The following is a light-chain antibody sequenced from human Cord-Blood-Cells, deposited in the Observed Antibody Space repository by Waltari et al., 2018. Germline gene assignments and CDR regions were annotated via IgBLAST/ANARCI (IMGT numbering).Light chain of an antibody. J-gene: IGKJ2*01. CDR1: QCFSSS. CDR2: AAS. V-gene: IGKV1-39*01. CDR3: QQSYSTPYT. Sequence: DIQITPSPSYLSASVGDRITITCRASQCFSSSLHWYQRKPGKAPKLLIYAASSLQSGVPSRFSGSGSGTDFTLTISSLQPSDFATYYCQQSYSTPYTVGQGTKLEIK.